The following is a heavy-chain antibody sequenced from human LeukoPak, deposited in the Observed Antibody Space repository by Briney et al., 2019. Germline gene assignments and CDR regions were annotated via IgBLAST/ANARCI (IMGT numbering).Heavy chain of an antibody. V-gene: IGHV3-23*01. J-gene: IGHJ4*02. D-gene: IGHD3-16*01. Sequence: GGSLRLSCAASGFTFSSYAMSWVRQAPGKGLEWVSAITCTGHITYYADSVKGRFTISRDNSKNTLYLQMNSLRAEDTALYCCARDRLGAMLFFDSWGQGTLVTVSS. CDR2: ITCTGHIT. CDR1: GFTFSSYA. CDR3: ARDRLGAMLFFDS.